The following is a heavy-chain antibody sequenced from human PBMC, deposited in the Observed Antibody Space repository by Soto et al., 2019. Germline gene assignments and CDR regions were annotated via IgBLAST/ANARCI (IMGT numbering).Heavy chain of an antibody. V-gene: IGHV1-69*01. J-gene: IGHJ6*01. Sequence: SVNVSCKASGGTFSSYSISWVRQAPGQGLEWMGGIIPIFGTANYAQKFQGRVTITADESTSTAYMELSSLRSEDTAVYYCAVDVDIVATVSLHSDYYGMDVW. D-gene: IGHD5-12*01. CDR2: IIPIFGTA. CDR3: AVDVDIVATVSLHSDYYGMDV. CDR1: GGTFSSYS.